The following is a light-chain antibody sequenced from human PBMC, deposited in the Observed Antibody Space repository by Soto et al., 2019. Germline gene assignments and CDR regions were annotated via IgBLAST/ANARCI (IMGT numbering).Light chain of an antibody. CDR2: GTS. Sequence: EILLTQTPGTLSFSSAETATLSCRASQSLPSSYLAWYQQRAGQATRLLMYGTSMRATGVPDRFSGSGCETEFTLTIGSLEHEDFAVYFCQQYCSTWYTFGQGTKVYIK. CDR1: QSLPSSY. V-gene: IGKV3-20*01. J-gene: IGKJ2*01. CDR3: QQYCSTWYT.